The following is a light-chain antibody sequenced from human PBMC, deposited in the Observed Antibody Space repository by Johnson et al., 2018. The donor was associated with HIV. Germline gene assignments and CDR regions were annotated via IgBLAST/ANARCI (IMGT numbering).Light chain of an antibody. J-gene: IGLJ1*01. Sequence: SVLTQPPSVSAAPGQKVTISCSGSSSNIGNNYVSWYQQLPGTAPKLLIYDNNKRPSGIPDRFSGSKSGTSATLGITGLQTGDAADYDCGRWDDRLSTYVFGTGNKFTV. V-gene: IGLV1-51*01. CDR3: GRWDDRLSTYV. CDR2: DNN. CDR1: SSNIGNNY.